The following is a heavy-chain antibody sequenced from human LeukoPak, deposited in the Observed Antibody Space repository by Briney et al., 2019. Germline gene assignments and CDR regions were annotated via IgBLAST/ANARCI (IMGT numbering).Heavy chain of an antibody. CDR2: IYYSGST. CDR1: GGSISSYY. D-gene: IGHD6-13*01. CDR3: ARGKQQLVEEWFDP. V-gene: IGHV4-59*01. J-gene: IGHJ5*02. Sequence: SETLSLTCTVSGGSISSYYWSWTRQPPGKGLEWIGYIYYSGSTNYNPSLKSRVTISVDTSKNQFSLKLSSVTAADTAVYYCARGKQQLVEEWFDPWGQGTLVTVSS.